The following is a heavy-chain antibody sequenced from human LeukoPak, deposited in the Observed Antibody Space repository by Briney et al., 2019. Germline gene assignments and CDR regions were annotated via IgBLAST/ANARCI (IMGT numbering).Heavy chain of an antibody. V-gene: IGHV3-21*01. D-gene: IGHD6-19*01. CDR3: ARDRSDLNWFDP. Sequence: GGSLRLSCAASGFTFSSYSMNWVRQAPGKGLEWVSSISSSSSYIYYADSVKGRFTISRDNAKNSLYLQMNSLRAEDTAVYYCARDRSDLNWFDPWGQGTLVTVSS. J-gene: IGHJ5*02. CDR1: GFTFSSYS. CDR2: ISSSSSYI.